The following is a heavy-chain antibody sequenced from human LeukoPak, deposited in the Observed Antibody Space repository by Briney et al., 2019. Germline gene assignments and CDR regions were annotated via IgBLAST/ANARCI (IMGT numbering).Heavy chain of an antibody. D-gene: IGHD3-10*01. Sequence: ASVKVSCKASGYTFTGYYMHWVRQAPGQGLEWMGWINPNSGGTNYAQKFQGRVTMTRDTSISTAYMELSRLRSDDTAVYYCARDLTGITMVRGAYGMDVWGQGTTVTVSS. J-gene: IGHJ6*02. CDR1: GYTFTGYY. CDR3: ARDLTGITMVRGAYGMDV. CDR2: INPNSGGT. V-gene: IGHV1-2*02.